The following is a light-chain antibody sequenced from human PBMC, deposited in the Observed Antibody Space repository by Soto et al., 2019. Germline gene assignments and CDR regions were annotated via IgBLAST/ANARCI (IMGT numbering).Light chain of an antibody. Sequence: EIVLTQSPGTLSLSPGDRATLSCRASQSVTNSRLAWYQQKPGQAPRLLIYAASRRAVRIPDRFSGSGSGTDFTLTITRLEPEDFAVYYCQQYGNSLTFGQGTRLDIK. J-gene: IGKJ5*01. V-gene: IGKV3-20*01. CDR3: QQYGNSLT. CDR1: QSVTNSR. CDR2: AAS.